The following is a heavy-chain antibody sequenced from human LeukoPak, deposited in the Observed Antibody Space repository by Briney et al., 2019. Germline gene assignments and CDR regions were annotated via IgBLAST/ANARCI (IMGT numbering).Heavy chain of an antibody. CDR3: SRDMVQETLMCWFDP. D-gene: IGHD3-10*01. Sequence: SETLSLTCTISGASINGYFWSWIRQSAGKGLEWIGRIYGSGSTNYNPSLESRVTVSSDPSKNQFSLKLRSVTAADTAMYYCSRDMVQETLMCWFDPWGPGILVTVSS. CDR1: GASINGYF. CDR2: IYGSGST. J-gene: IGHJ5*02. V-gene: IGHV4-4*07.